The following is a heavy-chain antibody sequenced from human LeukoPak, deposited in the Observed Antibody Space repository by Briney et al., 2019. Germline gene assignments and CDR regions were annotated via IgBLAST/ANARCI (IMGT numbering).Heavy chain of an antibody. V-gene: IGHV4-38-2*02. CDR1: GYSISSGYY. J-gene: IGHJ4*02. Sequence: SETLSLTCTVSGYSISSGYYWGWIRQPPGKGLEWIGSIYHSGSTYYNPSLKSRVTISVDTSKNQFSLKLSSVTAADTAVYYCARVWYYYDSRGYLDYWGQGTLVTVSS. CDR2: IYHSGST. D-gene: IGHD3-22*01. CDR3: ARVWYYYDSRGYLDY.